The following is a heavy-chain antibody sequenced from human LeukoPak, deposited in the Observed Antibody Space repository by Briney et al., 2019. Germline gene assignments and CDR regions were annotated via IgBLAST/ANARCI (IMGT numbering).Heavy chain of an antibody. V-gene: IGHV3-48*01. J-gene: IGHJ4*02. D-gene: IGHD3-22*01. Sequence: PGGSLRLSCAASGFTFSSYNMNWVRQAPGKGLEWVTYISGSSSTIYYADSVKGRFTISRDNSKNTLYLQMNSLRAEDTAVYYCVRDDDRPDNGLDYWGQGTLVTVSS. CDR1: GFTFSSYN. CDR2: ISGSSSTI. CDR3: VRDDDRPDNGLDY.